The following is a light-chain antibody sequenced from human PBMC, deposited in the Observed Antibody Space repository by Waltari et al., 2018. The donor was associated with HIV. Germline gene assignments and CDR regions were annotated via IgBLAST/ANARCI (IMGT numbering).Light chain of an antibody. CDR3: GSYTSSTAWV. CDR2: EVN. J-gene: IGLJ3*02. V-gene: IGLV2-14*01. CDR1: TIAFGYYAH. Sequence: QSALTQPASVSGSPGQSITISCTGPTIAFGYYAHVSWYQQHPGKTPKLIIYEVNNRPSGVSNRFSGSKSGNTASLTISGLQAEDEADYYCGSYTSSTAWVFGGGT.